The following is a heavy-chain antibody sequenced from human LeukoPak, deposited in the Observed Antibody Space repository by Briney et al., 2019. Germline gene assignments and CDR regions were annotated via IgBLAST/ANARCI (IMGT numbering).Heavy chain of an antibody. CDR3: ARFSTTPGGYTYGRGVFDF. Sequence: SQTLSLTCTVSGGSISSGNYYWSWIRQPAGQGLEWVGRMYFTGSGNYNPSLKSRVTISIDTSKNQFSLRLTSVTAADTAVYYCARFSTTPGGYTYGRGVFDFWGQGTLVIVSS. V-gene: IGHV4-61*02. D-gene: IGHD5-18*01. CDR2: MYFTGSG. J-gene: IGHJ4*02. CDR1: GGSISSGNYY.